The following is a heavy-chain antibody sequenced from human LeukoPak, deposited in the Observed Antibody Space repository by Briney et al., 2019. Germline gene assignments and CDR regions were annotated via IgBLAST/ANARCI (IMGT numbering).Heavy chain of an antibody. CDR3: ARGVGMVRGVIITEGFDY. V-gene: IGHV1-2*02. D-gene: IGHD3-10*01. J-gene: IGHJ4*02. CDR2: INPNSGGT. Sequence: EASVQVSCKASGYTFTGYYMHWVRQAPGQGLEWMGWINPNSGGTNYAQKFQGRVTMTRDTSISTAYMELSRLRSDDTAVYYCARGVGMVRGVIITEGFDYWGQGTLVTVSS. CDR1: GYTFTGYY.